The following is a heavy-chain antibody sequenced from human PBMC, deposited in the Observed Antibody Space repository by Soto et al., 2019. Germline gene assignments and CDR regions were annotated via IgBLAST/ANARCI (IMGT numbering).Heavy chain of an antibody. J-gene: IGHJ4*02. CDR3: VGTGTTDDY. D-gene: IGHD4-17*01. CDR1: GASVSSGDYY. Sequence: VQLQESGQGMVKPSQTLSLTCTVSGASVSSGDYYLSSIRQSPGKGLEWIGYIHYSGDSYYNPSLKGRLTISIDTSKNQFSLILNSVTVADTAIYYCVGTGTTDDYWGRGTLVTVSS. V-gene: IGHV4-30-4*08. CDR2: IHYSGDS.